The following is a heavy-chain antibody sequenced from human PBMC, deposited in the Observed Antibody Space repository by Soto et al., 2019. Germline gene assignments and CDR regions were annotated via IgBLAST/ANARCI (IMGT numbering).Heavy chain of an antibody. CDR2: IYYSGST. Sequence: SETLSLTCIVSGGSISNYYWSWIRQPPGKGLEWIGYIYYSGSTNYNPSLRSRITISLDTSKNQFSLRLTSVTAADTAVYYCARDNYDSRTSRLDLWGQGSLDTGSS. D-gene: IGHD3-10*01. CDR1: GGSISNYY. J-gene: IGHJ5*02. V-gene: IGHV4-59*01. CDR3: ARDNYDSRTSRLDL.